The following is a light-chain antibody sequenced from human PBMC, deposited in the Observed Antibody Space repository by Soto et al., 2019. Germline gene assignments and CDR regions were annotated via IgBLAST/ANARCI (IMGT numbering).Light chain of an antibody. CDR1: QSVSSY. CDR3: QQYGSSPWT. CDR2: DAS. Sequence: EIVLTQSPATLSLSPGERATLSCRASQSVSSYLAWYQQKPGQAPRLLIYDASNRATGIPARFSGSGSGTDFTLTISRLEPEDFAVYYCQQYGSSPWTFGRGTKVDIK. J-gene: IGKJ1*01. V-gene: IGKV3-20*01.